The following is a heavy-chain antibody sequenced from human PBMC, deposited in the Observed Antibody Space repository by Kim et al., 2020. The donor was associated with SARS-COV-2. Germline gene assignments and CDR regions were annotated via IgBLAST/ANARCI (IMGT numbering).Heavy chain of an antibody. V-gene: IGHV3-11*01. CDR2: I. J-gene: IGHJ4*02. CDR3: ARESSSSSSFDY. D-gene: IGHD6-6*01. Sequence: IYYAEPVKGRFTISKDKAKNSLFLQMSGLRVEDTAIYYCARESSSSSSFDYWGQGTLVTVSS.